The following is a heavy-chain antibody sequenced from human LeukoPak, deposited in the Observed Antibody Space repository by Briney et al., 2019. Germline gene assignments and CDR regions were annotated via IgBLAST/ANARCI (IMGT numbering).Heavy chain of an antibody. J-gene: IGHJ4*02. CDR1: GFTFSSYW. V-gene: IGHV3-7*01. CDR3: ARVQDISSWYYFDY. Sequence: GGSLRLSCEVSGFTFSSYWMSWVRQAPGKGLEWVANIKQDGSEKYYVDSVKGRFTISRDNAKNSLYLQMNSLRAEDTAVYYCARVQDISSWYYFDYWGQGTLVTVSS. D-gene: IGHD6-13*01. CDR2: IKQDGSEK.